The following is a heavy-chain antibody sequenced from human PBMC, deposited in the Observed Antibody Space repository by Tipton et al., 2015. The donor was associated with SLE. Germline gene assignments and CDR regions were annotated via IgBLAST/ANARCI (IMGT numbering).Heavy chain of an antibody. Sequence: FLRLSCAASGFSFSEFGMHWVRQAPGKGLEWVAYINNRGRSSSYAESVKGRFTISRDNTRNSLSLQMNSLRAEDTAIYYCARDELVLIPAERFSYYYGMDVWGPGTTVAVSA. V-gene: IGHV3-48*03. D-gene: IGHD2-8*01. CDR1: GFSFSEFG. CDR2: INNRGRSS. J-gene: IGHJ6*01. CDR3: ARDELVLIPAERFSYYYGMDV.